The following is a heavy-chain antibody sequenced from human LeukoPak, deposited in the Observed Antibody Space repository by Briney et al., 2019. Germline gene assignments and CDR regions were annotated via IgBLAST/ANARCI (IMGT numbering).Heavy chain of an antibody. CDR1: GYTFTGYY. CDR3: ARVEFLNYYGSGSYLGWFDP. J-gene: IGHJ5*02. CDR2: INPNRGGT. Sequence: ASVKVSCKASGYTFTGYYMHWVRQAPGQGREWMGWINPNRGGTKYAQKFQGRVTMTRDTSISTASMELSRLRSDYTAVYYCARVEFLNYYGSGSYLGWFDPWGQGTLVTVSS. V-gene: IGHV1-2*02. D-gene: IGHD3-10*01.